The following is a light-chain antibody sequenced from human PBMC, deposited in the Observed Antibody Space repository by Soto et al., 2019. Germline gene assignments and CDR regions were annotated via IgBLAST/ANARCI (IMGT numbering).Light chain of an antibody. CDR2: DAS. CDR3: PDRSDWPQRLT. J-gene: IGKJ4*01. CDR1: RSVSSY. V-gene: IGKV3-11*01. Sequence: EIVLTQSPSTLSLSPGEIATLSCGASRSVSSYLAWYPQKPGQAPMLLIYDASYSSTGIPARMSCSGSATDFTRTISSLEPAESASCYRPDRSDWPQRLTFGGRTKVEIK.